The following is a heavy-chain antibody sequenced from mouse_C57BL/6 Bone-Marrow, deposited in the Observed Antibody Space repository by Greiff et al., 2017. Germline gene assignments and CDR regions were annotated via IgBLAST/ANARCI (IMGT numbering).Heavy chain of an antibody. CDR3: TTGYGSSYWYFDV. V-gene: IGHV14-4*01. CDR1: GFNIKDDY. Sequence: EVQLQQSGAELVRPGASVKLSCTASGFNIKDDYMHWVKQRPEQGLEWIGWIDPANGDPEYASKFQGKATLTADTSSNTAYLQLSILTSEDTAVYYSTTGYGSSYWYFDVWGTGTTVTVSS. D-gene: IGHD1-1*01. J-gene: IGHJ1*03. CDR2: IDPANGDP.